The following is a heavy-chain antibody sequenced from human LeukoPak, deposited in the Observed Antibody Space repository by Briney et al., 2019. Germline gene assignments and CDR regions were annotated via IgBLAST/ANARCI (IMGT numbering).Heavy chain of an antibody. CDR3: AKPLSYHGLWSGYYMDV. CDR2: ISGDGDST. Sequence: AGGSLRLSCAASGFTFSSYALSWVRQAPGKGLEWVSAISGDGDSTYYADSVKGRFTISRDNSKNILYLQMNSLRAEDTAVYYCAKPLSYHGLWSGYYMDVWGKGTTVTVSS. D-gene: IGHD3-3*01. J-gene: IGHJ6*03. V-gene: IGHV3-23*01. CDR1: GFTFSSYA.